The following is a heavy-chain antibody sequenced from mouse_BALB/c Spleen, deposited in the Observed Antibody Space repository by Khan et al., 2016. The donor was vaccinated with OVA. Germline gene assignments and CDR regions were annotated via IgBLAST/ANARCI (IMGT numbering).Heavy chain of an antibody. CDR3: ARYPSWYFDV. J-gene: IGHJ1*01. V-gene: IGHV1-63*02. Sequence: QVQLQQSGAELLRPGTSVKMSCKAAGYTFTNYLIGWIKQRPGHGLEWIGDIYPGVDYTNYNGKFKGKATLTADTSSTTVFMQLSSLTFEDSAIYYCARYPSWYFDVWGAGTTVTVSS. CDR2: IYPGVDYT. CDR1: GYTFTNYL.